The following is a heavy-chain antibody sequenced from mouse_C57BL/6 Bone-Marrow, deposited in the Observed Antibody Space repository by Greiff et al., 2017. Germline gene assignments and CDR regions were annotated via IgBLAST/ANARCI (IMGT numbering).Heavy chain of an antibody. CDR1: GYTFTSYW. J-gene: IGHJ4*01. Sequence: VQLQQSGTVLARPGASVKMSCKTSGYTFTSYWMHWVKQRPGQGLEWIGAIYPGNSDTSYNQKFKGKAKLTAVTSASTAYMGLSSLTNEDSAVYYCTRAGEGYFYYAMDYWGQGTSVTVSS. V-gene: IGHV1-5*01. CDR3: TRAGEGYFYYAMDY. D-gene: IGHD2-3*01. CDR2: IYPGNSDT.